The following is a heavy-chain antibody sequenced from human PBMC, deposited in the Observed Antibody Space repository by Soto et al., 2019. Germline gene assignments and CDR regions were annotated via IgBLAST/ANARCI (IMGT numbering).Heavy chain of an antibody. CDR2: ISYDGSNK. Sequence: QVQLVESGGGVVQPGRSLRLSCAASGFTFSSYGMHWVRQAPGKGLEWVAVISYDGSNKYYADSVKGRFTISRDNSKNSLNQQMNSLRAEDTAAYYRAKLTLEDAFDIWGQGTMVTVSS. J-gene: IGHJ3*02. D-gene: IGHD1-1*01. CDR3: AKLTLEDAFDI. V-gene: IGHV3-30*18. CDR1: GFTFSSYG.